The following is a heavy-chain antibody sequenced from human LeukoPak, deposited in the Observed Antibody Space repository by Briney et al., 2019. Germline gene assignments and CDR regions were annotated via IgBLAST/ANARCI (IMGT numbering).Heavy chain of an antibody. J-gene: IGHJ5*02. Sequence: SETLPLTCTVSGGSISSSSYYWGWIRQPPGKGLEWIGSIYYSGSTYYNPSLKSRVTISVDTSKNQFSLKLSSVTAADTAVYYCARHSSTMIVVANWFDPWGQGTLVTVSS. D-gene: IGHD3-22*01. CDR1: GGSISSSSYY. V-gene: IGHV4-39*01. CDR2: IYYSGST. CDR3: ARHSSTMIVVANWFDP.